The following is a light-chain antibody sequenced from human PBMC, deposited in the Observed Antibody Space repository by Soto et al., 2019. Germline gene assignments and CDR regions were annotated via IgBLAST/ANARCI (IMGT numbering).Light chain of an antibody. CDR3: QRHNSAPPVT. Sequence: DIQMTQSPSSLSASVGDRVTISCRASQDINNYLAWYQQKPGKAPKLLIYAASTLQSGVPSRFSGSGSGTAFTLTTSSLQPEDVATYYCQRHNSAPPVTFGPGTKVD. J-gene: IGKJ3*01. CDR1: QDINNY. CDR2: AAS. V-gene: IGKV1-27*01.